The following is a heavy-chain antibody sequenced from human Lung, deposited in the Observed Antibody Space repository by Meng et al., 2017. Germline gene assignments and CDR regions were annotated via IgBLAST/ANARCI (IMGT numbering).Heavy chain of an antibody. CDR1: HYTFTGYG. Sequence: QVQVVQSGAEVKRPWASVKVSCEASHYTFTGYGVGWFRQAPGQGLEWMAWLGAHDGDTSHAPRFQGRVTVTADRPTATAYMELRNLRSDDTAVYYCSRGTPGRRYAEYWGQGTLVTVSS. J-gene: IGHJ4*02. D-gene: IGHD3-10*01. CDR2: LGAHDGDT. V-gene: IGHV1-18*01. CDR3: SRGTPGRRYAEY.